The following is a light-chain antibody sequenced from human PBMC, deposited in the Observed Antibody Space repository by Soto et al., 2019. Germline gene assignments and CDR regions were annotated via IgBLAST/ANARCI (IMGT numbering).Light chain of an antibody. Sequence: EIVLTQSPRTLSLSPGERATLSCRASQSVSSSYLAWYQQKPGQAPRLLIYGASGRATGIPDRFSGSGSGTDFTLTISRLEPEDFAVYYCQQYGSSPTWTFGQGTKVEIK. V-gene: IGKV3-20*01. J-gene: IGKJ1*01. CDR1: QSVSSSY. CDR3: QQYGSSPTWT. CDR2: GAS.